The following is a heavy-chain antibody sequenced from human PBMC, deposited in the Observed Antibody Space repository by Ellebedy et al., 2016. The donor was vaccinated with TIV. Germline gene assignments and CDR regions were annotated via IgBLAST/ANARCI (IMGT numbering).Heavy chain of an antibody. D-gene: IGHD3-10*01. Sequence: GESLKISCAASGFTFSSYAMSWVRQAPGKGLEWVSAVSGSGGTTYYADSVKGRFTISRDNSKNTLYLQMNSLRAEDTAVYYCARDPDAFGDQYFDLWGQGTLVIVSS. V-gene: IGHV3-23*01. CDR1: GFTFSSYA. CDR2: VSGSGGTT. J-gene: IGHJ5*01. CDR3: ARDPDAFGDQYFDL.